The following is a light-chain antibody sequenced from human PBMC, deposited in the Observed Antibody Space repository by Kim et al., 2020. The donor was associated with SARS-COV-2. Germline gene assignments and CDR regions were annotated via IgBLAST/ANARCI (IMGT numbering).Light chain of an antibody. CDR3: QQYVDSPVT. CDR1: QNIRGDS. J-gene: IGKJ5*01. V-gene: IGKV3-20*01. Sequence: EMVLTQSPGTVSLSPGETVTLSCRAGQNIRGDSLAWYQQRPGQAPRVLIHGASSRATGMPDRFSASGSGTDFTLTISRLQPEDFAVYYCQQYVDSPVTFGQGTRLEIK. CDR2: GAS.